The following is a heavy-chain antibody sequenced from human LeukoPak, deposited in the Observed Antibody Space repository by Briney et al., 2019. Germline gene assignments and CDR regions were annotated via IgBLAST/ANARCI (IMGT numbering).Heavy chain of an antibody. J-gene: IGHJ5*02. CDR1: GYTFTSYG. V-gene: IGHV1-18*01. D-gene: IGHD3-9*01. Sequence: GASVKVSCKASGYTFTSYGISWVRQAPGQGLEWMGWISAYYGNTNYAQKLQGRVTMTTDTSTSTAYMELRSLRSDDTAVYYCARVPPPDYDILTGYYPPTNWFDPWGQGTLVTVSS. CDR3: ARVPPPDYDILTGYYPPTNWFDP. CDR2: ISAYYGNT.